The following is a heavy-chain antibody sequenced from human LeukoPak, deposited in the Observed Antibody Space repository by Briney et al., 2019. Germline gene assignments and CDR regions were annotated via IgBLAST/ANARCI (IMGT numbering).Heavy chain of an antibody. D-gene: IGHD2-2*01. V-gene: IGHV1-18*01. CDR1: GGTFSSYA. CDR2: ISAYNGNT. Sequence: ASVKVSCKASGGTFSSYAISWVRQAPGQGLEWMGWISAYNGNTNYAQKLQGRVTMTTDTSTSTAYMELRSLRSDDTAVYYCARSHRDIVVVPAAIAEATNYYMDVWGKGTTVTVSS. CDR3: ARSHRDIVVVPAAIAEATNYYMDV. J-gene: IGHJ6*03.